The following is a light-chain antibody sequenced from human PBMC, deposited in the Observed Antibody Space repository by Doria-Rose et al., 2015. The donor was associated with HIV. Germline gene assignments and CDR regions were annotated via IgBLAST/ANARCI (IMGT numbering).Light chain of an antibody. CDR2: DAS. CDR3: QQYGTSRGT. Sequence: LTQSPGTLSLSPGERATLSCRASQRVKSSYLAWYQQKPGQAPRLLIYDASTSATGIPDRSSGSGSGTDFTLTISRLEPEDVAVYYCQQYGTSRGTFGQGTRLEIK. J-gene: IGKJ5*01. V-gene: IGKV3-20*01. CDR1: QRVKSSY.